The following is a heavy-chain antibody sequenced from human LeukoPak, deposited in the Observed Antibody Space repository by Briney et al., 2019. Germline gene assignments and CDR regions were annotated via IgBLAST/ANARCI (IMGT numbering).Heavy chain of an antibody. D-gene: IGHD1-26*01. V-gene: IGHV3-66*02. CDR2: IYGGGNS. CDR3: ARELTVGATIDY. J-gene: IGHJ4*02. Sequence: PGGSLRLSCAASGFTFSTYYMSWVRQAPGKGLECVSGIYGGGNSYYADSVTGRFTISRDNSRNTLHLQMNSLRGEDTAVYYCARELTVGATIDYWGQGTLVTVSS. CDR1: GFTFSTYY.